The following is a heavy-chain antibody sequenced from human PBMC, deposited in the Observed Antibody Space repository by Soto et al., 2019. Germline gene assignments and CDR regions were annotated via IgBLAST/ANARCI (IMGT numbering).Heavy chain of an antibody. CDR1: GFMFSAYA. Sequence: DVNLLESGGGLVQPGGSLRLSCAASGFMFSAYAMHWVRQAPGQGLEWVSSMSGTSADTYYADSVKGRFTVSRDSSKDTLYLQLNSLRAEDTARYFCAREDGGGPFDYWGQGTLVIVSS. J-gene: IGHJ4*02. CDR2: MSGTSADT. V-gene: IGHV3-23*01. CDR3: AREDGGGPFDY. D-gene: IGHD2-15*01.